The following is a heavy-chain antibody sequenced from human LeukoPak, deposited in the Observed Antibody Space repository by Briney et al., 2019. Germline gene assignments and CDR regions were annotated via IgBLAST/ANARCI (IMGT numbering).Heavy chain of an antibody. D-gene: IGHD1-26*01. CDR2: FDPEDGET. CDR3: ALGGVGATTSPCYYGMDV. J-gene: IGHJ6*02. CDR1: GYTLTELS. V-gene: IGHV1-24*01. Sequence: ASVKVSCKVSGYTLTELSMHWVRQAPGKGLEWMGGFDPEDGETIYAQKFQGRVTTTEDTSTDTAYMELSSLRSEDTAVYYCALGGVGATTSPCYYGMDVWGQGTTVTVSS.